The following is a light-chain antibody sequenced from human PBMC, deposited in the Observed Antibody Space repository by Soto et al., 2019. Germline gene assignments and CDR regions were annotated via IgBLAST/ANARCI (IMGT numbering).Light chain of an antibody. Sequence: DIQMTQSPSSLSASVGDRVTITCRASQSVSWYLNWYQQKPGKAPKLLIYSASSFQGGVPSRFSGSGSGTDFALTISSLPPEDFATYYCQQSSITPCTFGQGTKVEIK. J-gene: IGKJ1*01. CDR3: QQSSITPCT. CDR2: SAS. V-gene: IGKV1-39*01. CDR1: QSVSWY.